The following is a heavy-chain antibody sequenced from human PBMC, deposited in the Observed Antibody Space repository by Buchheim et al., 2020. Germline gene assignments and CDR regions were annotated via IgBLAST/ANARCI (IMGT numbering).Heavy chain of an antibody. CDR1: GFTFNSYT. CDR2: ISHDGSNI. J-gene: IGHJ4*02. D-gene: IGHD3-16*02. Sequence: QVQLVESGGGVVQPGKTLSLSCAASGFTFNSYTMHWVRQAPGKGLEWVAVISHDGSNIYYADSLKGRFTISRDNNKDTVNLQVDTLRLEDTAVYYCARGMKMIFGGVIAALDYWGQGTL. CDR3: ARGMKMIFGGVIAALDY. V-gene: IGHV3-30-3*01.